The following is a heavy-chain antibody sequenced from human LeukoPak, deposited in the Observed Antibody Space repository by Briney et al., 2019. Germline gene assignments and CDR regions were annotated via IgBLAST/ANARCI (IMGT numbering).Heavy chain of an antibody. V-gene: IGHV4-30-2*01. CDR1: GGSISSGGYY. CDR2: IYHSGST. D-gene: IGHD6-6*01. Sequence: SETLSLTCTVSGGSISSGGYYWSWIRQPPGKGLEWVGYIYHSGSTYYNPSLKSRVTISVDRSKNQFSLKLSSVTAADTAVYYCARDRPDAFDIWGQGTMVTVSS. CDR3: ARDRPDAFDI. J-gene: IGHJ3*02.